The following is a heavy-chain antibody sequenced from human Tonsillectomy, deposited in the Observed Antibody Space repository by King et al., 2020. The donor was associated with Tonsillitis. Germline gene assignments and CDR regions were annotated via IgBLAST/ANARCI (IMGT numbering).Heavy chain of an antibody. D-gene: IGHD3-3*01. V-gene: IGHV1-2*02. Sequence: VQLVESGAEVKKPGASVKVSCTASGYTFTGYYMHWVRQAPGQGLEWMGWINPNSGGTNYPQKFQGRVTMTRDTSISTAYMELSRLRSDDTAVYYCARDENYDFSNWFDPWGQGTLVTVSS. CDR3: ARDENYDFSNWFDP. CDR2: INPNSGGT. J-gene: IGHJ5*02. CDR1: GYTFTGYY.